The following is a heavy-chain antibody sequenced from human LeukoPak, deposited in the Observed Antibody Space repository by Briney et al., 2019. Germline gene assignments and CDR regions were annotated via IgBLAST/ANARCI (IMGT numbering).Heavy chain of an antibody. D-gene: IGHD3-16*01. J-gene: IGHJ4*02. CDR1: GFIFSDYD. V-gene: IGHV3-23*01. CDR3: ARDSPSCRGLTCLLSEY. CDR2: ITSGGVTT. Sequence: GGSLILSCAASGFIFSDYDMTWVRQAPGKGLEWVSAITSGGVTTYYADSVKGRFTISRDNSKNTLYLQLNSLRAEDTALYFCARDSPSCRGLTCLLSEYWGQGTLVTVSS.